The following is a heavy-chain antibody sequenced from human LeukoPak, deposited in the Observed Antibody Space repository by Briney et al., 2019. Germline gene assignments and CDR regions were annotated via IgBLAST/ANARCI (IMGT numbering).Heavy chain of an antibody. CDR3: ARELVAYCGGDCYSSRSDALDI. CDR1: GFTFSNYG. Sequence: GRSLRLSCAGSGFTFSNYGMHWVRQAPGKGLEWVAVISYDGSNNYYADSVKGRFTISRDNSKNTLYVQMNSLRAEDTALYYCARELVAYCGGDCYSSRSDALDIWGQGTMVTVSS. CDR2: ISYDGSNN. D-gene: IGHD2-21*02. J-gene: IGHJ3*02. V-gene: IGHV3-30*03.